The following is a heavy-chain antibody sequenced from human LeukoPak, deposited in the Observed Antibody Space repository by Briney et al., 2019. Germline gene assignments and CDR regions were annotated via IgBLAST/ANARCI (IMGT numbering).Heavy chain of an antibody. V-gene: IGHV3-66*01. J-gene: IGHJ2*01. CDR2: IYSGGST. CDR1: GFTVSNSY. D-gene: IGHD1-1*01. Sequence: GGSLRLSCAASGFTVSNSYVSWVRQAPGKGLEWASLIYSGGSTYYADSVQGRFIISRDNSKNTVYLQLNSLRAEDTAVYCCARTTESYFDLWGRGTLVTVSS. CDR3: ARTTESYFDL.